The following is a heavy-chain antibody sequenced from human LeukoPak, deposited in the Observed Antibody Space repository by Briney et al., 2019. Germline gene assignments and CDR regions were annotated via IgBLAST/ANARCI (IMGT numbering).Heavy chain of an antibody. CDR1: GYTFTSYG. V-gene: IGHV1-18*01. Sequence: ASVKVSCKASGYTFTSYGVNWVRQAPGQGLEWVGWIAVYNGDTNYAQKFQGRVTMTTDRSTRTAYMELRSLRSDDTGVYYCAREIYGDSYFDYWGQGTLVTVAS. CDR3: AREIYGDSYFDY. D-gene: IGHD4-17*01. J-gene: IGHJ4*02. CDR2: IAVYNGDT.